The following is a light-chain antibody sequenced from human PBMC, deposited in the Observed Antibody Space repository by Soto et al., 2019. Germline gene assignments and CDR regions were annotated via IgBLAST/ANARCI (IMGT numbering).Light chain of an antibody. V-gene: IGLV1-47*01. CDR1: SSNIGSNY. CDR3: AAWDDSLRAPV. CDR2: RDD. J-gene: IGLJ2*01. Sequence: QSVLTQPPSASATPGQRITISCFGSSSNIGSNYGYWYQQLPGTAPKLLISRDDERPSGVPDRFSGSESGTSASLAISGVRSEDEADYFCAAWDDSLRAPVFGGGTKVTVL.